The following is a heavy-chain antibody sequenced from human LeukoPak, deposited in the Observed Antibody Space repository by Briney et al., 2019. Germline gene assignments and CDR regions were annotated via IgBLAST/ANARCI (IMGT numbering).Heavy chain of an antibody. D-gene: IGHD3-10*01. CDR3: YGSGSYLLPKIDY. J-gene: IGHJ4*02. CDR1: GFTFSSYT. CDR2: ISSSSSYI. Sequence: PGGSLRLSCAASGFTFSSYTMNWVRQAPGKGLEWVSSISSSSSYIYYADSVKGRFTISRDNAKNSLYLQMNSLRAEDTALYYCYGSGSYLLPKIDYWGQGTLVTVSS. V-gene: IGHV3-21*01.